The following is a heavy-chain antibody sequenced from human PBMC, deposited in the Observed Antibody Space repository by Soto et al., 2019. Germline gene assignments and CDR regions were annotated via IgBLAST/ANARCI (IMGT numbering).Heavy chain of an antibody. CDR1: GGSFTGYY. CDR2: INYRGST. J-gene: IGHJ6*02. V-gene: IGHV4-34*01. CDR3: VRGQPHRITIFEVVIRSYDYGMDV. Sequence: QVQLQQWGAGLLKPSETLSLTCAVYGGSFTGYYWTWIRQTPGKGLEWIGEINYRGSTYYNPSLESRITMAVXPXXXQXXLKLSSVTAADTAVYFCVRGQPHRITIFEVVIRSYDYGMDVWGQGTTVTVSS. D-gene: IGHD3-3*01.